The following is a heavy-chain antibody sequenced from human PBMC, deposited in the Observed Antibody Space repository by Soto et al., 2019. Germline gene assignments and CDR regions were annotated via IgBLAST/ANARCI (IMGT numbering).Heavy chain of an antibody. CDR3: AGAARPFTNDYYYGMDV. CDR1: GFTFSSYA. J-gene: IGHJ6*02. D-gene: IGHD6-6*01. V-gene: IGHV3-30-3*01. Sequence: QVQLVESGGGVVQPGRSLRLSCAASGFTFSSYAMHWVRQAPGKGLEWVAVISYDGSNKYYADSVKGRFTISRDNSKNTLYLQMNSLRAEDTAVYYCAGAARPFTNDYYYGMDVWGQGTTVTVSS. CDR2: ISYDGSNK.